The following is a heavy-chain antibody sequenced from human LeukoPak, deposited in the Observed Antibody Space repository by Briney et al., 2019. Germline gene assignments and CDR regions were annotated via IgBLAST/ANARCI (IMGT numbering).Heavy chain of an antibody. CDR3: AKGLKTTVGPYMGYHYYMDV. V-gene: IGHV3-21*04. Sequence: GGSLRLSCAASGFTFSSYTLHWVRQAPGKGLEWVSSISSGSNYVYYTDSVKGRFTISRDNSKNTLSLQMNSLRAEDTAVYYCAKGLKTTVGPYMGYHYYMDVWGKGTTVTVSS. CDR2: ISSGSNYV. J-gene: IGHJ6*03. D-gene: IGHD1-1*01. CDR1: GFTFSSYT.